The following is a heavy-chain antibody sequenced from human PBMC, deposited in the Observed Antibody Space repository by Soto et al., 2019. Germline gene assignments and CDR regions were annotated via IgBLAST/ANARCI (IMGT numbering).Heavy chain of an antibody. CDR2: ISGSGSNT. D-gene: IGHD1-26*01. Sequence: PGGSLRLSCAASGFTFSTYAMSWVRQAPGKGLEWVSAISGSGSNTYYADSVKGRFTISRDDSKSTLYLQMNSLRAEDTAVYYCARDPSHSYYTLFYYFDYWGQGTQVTVSS. V-gene: IGHV3-23*01. CDR1: GFTFSTYA. CDR3: ARDPSHSYYTLFYYFDY. J-gene: IGHJ4*02.